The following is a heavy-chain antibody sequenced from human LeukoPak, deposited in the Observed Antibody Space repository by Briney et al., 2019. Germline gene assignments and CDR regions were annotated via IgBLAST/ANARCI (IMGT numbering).Heavy chain of an antibody. CDR2: FYDSGST. D-gene: IGHD6-19*01. J-gene: IGHJ4*02. CDR1: GGSISGYY. CDR3: ARSYSSGPFDY. V-gene: IGHV4-59*01. Sequence: PSETLSLTCTVSGGSISGYYWSWIRQPPGKGLEWLGYFYDSGSTNYSPSLKSRVTMSEDTSKNQFSLRLNSVTAADTAVYYCARSYSSGPFDYWGQGTLVTVSS.